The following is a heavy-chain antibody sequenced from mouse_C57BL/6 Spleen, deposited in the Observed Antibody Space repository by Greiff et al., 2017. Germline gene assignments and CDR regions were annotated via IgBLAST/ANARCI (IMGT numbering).Heavy chain of an antibody. CDR2: IYPGDGDT. Sequence: QVQLQQSGPELVKPGASVKISCKASGYAFTSSWMNWVKQRPGQGLEWIGRIYPGDGDTNYNGKFKGKATLTADKSSSTAYMQLSSQASEDSAVYFCGGLSQRNSHYWDIDVWGTGTTVTVSS. V-gene: IGHV1-82*01. J-gene: IGHJ1*03. CDR3: GGLSQRNSHYWDIDV. CDR1: GYAFTSSW.